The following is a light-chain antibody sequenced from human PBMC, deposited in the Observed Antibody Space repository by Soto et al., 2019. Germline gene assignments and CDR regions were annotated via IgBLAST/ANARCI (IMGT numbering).Light chain of an antibody. CDR3: QQYGNSPVT. CDR2: GAA. J-gene: IGKJ3*01. V-gene: IGKV3-20*01. Sequence: EVVLTQSPATLSLSPGERATLSCRASQNVRTFLDWYQQKPGQSPRLLMYGAAYRPTGIPDRFSGSGSGADFTLTISRLEPEDFAVYYCQQYGNSPVTFGPGTTVDVK. CDR1: QNVRTF.